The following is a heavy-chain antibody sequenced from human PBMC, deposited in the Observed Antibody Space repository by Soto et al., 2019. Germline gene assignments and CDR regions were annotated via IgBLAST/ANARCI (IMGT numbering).Heavy chain of an antibody. J-gene: IGHJ4*02. D-gene: IGHD2-2*01. CDR3: ARACSSNSCYDVFDY. CDR2: IYTSGST. Sequence: ETLSPTCSIRSAAIGSYYWSSIRQPAGKGLEWIGRIYTSGSTNYNPSLKSRVTMSVDTSKNQFSLKLSSVTAADTAVYYCARACSSNSCYDVFDYWGQGTLATV. V-gene: IGHV4-4*07. CDR1: SAAIGSYY.